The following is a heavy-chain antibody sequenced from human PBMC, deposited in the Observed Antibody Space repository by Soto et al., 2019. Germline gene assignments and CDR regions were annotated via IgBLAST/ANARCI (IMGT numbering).Heavy chain of an antibody. D-gene: IGHD6-19*01. Sequence: EVQLVESGGGLIQPGGSLRLSCAASGFAVSSKYMTWVRQAPGKGLEWVSVIYGGGTTYYADSVKGRFTISRDTSKNTLYLQMNSLRAEDTAVYYCVQTTGWPGFDFWGPGTLDTVSS. V-gene: IGHV3-53*01. J-gene: IGHJ4*02. CDR1: GFAVSSKY. CDR2: IYGGGTT. CDR3: VQTTGWPGFDF.